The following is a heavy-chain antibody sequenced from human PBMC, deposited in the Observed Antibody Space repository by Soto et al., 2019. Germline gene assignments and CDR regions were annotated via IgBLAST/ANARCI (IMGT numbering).Heavy chain of an antibody. V-gene: IGHV3-30*04. Sequence: GGSLRLSCAASGFTFTTYAMHWVRQAPGKGLEWVAIISYDARNTDYADAVKGRFTISRDNSKNTVYLQMNRLSADDTAVYYCAKAPLPYNWNDPGAFDMWGQGTLVTVSS. CDR3: AKAPLPYNWNDPGAFDM. CDR2: ISYDARNT. CDR1: GFTFTTYA. D-gene: IGHD1-20*01. J-gene: IGHJ3*02.